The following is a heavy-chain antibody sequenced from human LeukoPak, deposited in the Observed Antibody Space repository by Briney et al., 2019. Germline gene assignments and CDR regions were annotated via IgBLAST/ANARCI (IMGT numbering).Heavy chain of an antibody. CDR3: ARGGTPGFSTGRIAY. CDR1: GFTFSSYA. V-gene: IGHV3-53*04. D-gene: IGHD6-19*01. CDR2: LYGAGST. Sequence: GGSLRLSCAASGFTFSSYAMSWVRQAPGKGLEWVSVLYGAGSTYYADSVKGRFTISRHDSQNTLFLQMNSLRAEDTAVYYCARGGTPGFSTGRIAYWGQGTLVTVSS. J-gene: IGHJ4*02.